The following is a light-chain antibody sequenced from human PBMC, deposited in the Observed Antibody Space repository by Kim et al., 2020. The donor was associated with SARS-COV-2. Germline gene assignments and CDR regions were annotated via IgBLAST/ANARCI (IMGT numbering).Light chain of an antibody. CDR3: QAWDSSTAF. V-gene: IGLV3-1*01. Sequence: VSPGQTASITCSGDKLGDKYACWYQQKPGQSPVLVIYQDSKRPSGIPERFSGSNSGNTATLTISGTQAMDEADYYCQAWDSSTAFFGTGTKVTVL. CDR2: QDS. J-gene: IGLJ1*01. CDR1: KLGDKY.